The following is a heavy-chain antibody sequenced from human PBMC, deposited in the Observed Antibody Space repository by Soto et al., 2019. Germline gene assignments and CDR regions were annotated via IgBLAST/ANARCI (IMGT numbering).Heavy chain of an antibody. V-gene: IGHV1-69*05. CDR2: ISALNGTA. CDR3: ARGPVAVVDRAFDI. D-gene: IGHD6-19*01. Sequence: SVEVSCQGSGGTFSSYAFRWVRQGPGQGLEWMGWISALNGTANYAQKLQGRVTITTDASTSTAYMELRSLRSDDTAVYYCARGPVAVVDRAFDIWGQGTMVTVSS. CDR1: GGTFSSYA. J-gene: IGHJ3*02.